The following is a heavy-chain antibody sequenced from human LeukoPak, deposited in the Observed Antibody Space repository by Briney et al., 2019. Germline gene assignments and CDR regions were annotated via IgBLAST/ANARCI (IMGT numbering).Heavy chain of an antibody. CDR2: INHSGSA. J-gene: IGHJ6*03. Sequence: PSETLSLTCAVYGGSFSGYCWSWIRQPPGKGLEWIGEINHSGSANYNPSLKSRVTISVDTSKNQFSLKLSSVTAADTAVYYCARRRLGRLYYMDVWGKGTTVTISS. D-gene: IGHD7-27*01. V-gene: IGHV4-34*01. CDR1: GGSFSGYC. CDR3: ARRRLGRLYYMDV.